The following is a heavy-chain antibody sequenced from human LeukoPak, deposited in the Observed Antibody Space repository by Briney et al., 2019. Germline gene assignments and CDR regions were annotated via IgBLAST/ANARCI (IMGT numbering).Heavy chain of an antibody. CDR1: RYTFTDYY. Sequence: GASVKDSCKASRYTFTDYYIHGLRQSPGQGLEWMGWISANIGGTNYAQKFRGRVTMTKDTSISTAYMELSGLTSDDTAVYYCARDGSFDYWGQGTLVTVSS. V-gene: IGHV1-2*02. CDR2: ISANIGGT. D-gene: IGHD5-12*01. CDR3: ARDGSFDY. J-gene: IGHJ4*02.